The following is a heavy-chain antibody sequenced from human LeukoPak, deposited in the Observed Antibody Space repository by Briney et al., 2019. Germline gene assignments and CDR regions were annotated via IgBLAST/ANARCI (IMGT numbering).Heavy chain of an antibody. V-gene: IGHV3-21*01. J-gene: IGHJ4*02. CDR1: GFTFSSYS. CDR3: ARDPTVTTNGDY. CDR2: ISSSSYI. D-gene: IGHD4-11*01. Sequence: GGSLRLSCAASGFTFSSYSMNWVRQAPGKGLEWVSSISSSSYIYYADSVKGRFTISRDNAKNSLYLQMNSLRAEDTAVYYCARDPTVTTNGDYWGQGTLVTVSS.